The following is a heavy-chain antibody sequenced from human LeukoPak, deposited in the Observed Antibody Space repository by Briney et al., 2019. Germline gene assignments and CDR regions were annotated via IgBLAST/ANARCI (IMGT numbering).Heavy chain of an antibody. CDR3: ARGQYHLLYWYFDL. D-gene: IGHD2-2*01. V-gene: IGHV4-4*07. CDR2: IYSSGST. CDR1: GGSISSYY. J-gene: IGHJ2*01. Sequence: SETLSLTCTDSGGSISSYYWSWIRQTAGKGLEWIGRIYSSGSTNYNPSLKSRVTMSVDTSKNQFSLKLSSVTSADTAVYYCARGQYHLLYWYFDLWGRSTLVTVSS.